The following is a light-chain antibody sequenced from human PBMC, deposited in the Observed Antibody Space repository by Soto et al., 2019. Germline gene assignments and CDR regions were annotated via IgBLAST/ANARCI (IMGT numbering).Light chain of an antibody. V-gene: IGKV1-6*01. CDR3: LHDYNYPRT. CDR1: QGINNE. CDR2: AAS. Sequence: AIQMTQSPSSLSASVGVRVTMTCRASQGINNELAWYQQKPGKAPKLLIYAASNLHSGVPSRFSGSGSGTDFALTISSLQPEDFATYFCLHDYNYPRTFGQGTKVE. J-gene: IGKJ1*01.